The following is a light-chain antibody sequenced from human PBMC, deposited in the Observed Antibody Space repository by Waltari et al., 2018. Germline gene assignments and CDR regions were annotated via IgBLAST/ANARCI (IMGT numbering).Light chain of an antibody. Sequence: QSALTQPASVSGSPGQSITISCTGTSNDVGSYNLVSWYQRHPGKAPELPIYEGSKRPSGVANRFSGSKSGDTASLTISGLQAEDEADYFCCSYASGSTIIFGGGTKLTVL. J-gene: IGLJ2*01. CDR2: EGS. CDR3: CSYASGSTII. CDR1: SNDVGSYNL. V-gene: IGLV2-23*01.